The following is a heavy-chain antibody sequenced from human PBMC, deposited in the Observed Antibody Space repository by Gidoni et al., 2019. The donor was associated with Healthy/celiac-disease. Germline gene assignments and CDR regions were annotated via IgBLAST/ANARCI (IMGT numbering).Heavy chain of an antibody. CDR1: GFTFSNAW. CDR3: TPIRDRAAGTKYFQH. Sequence: EVQLVESGGGLVKPGGSLRLSCAASGFTFSNAWMNGVRQAPGKGLEWVGRIKSKTDGGTTDYAAPVKGRFTISRDDSKNTLYLQMNSLKTEDTAVYYCTPIRDRAAGTKYFQHWGQGTLVTVSS. V-gene: IGHV3-15*07. D-gene: IGHD6-13*01. J-gene: IGHJ1*01. CDR2: IKSKTDGGTT.